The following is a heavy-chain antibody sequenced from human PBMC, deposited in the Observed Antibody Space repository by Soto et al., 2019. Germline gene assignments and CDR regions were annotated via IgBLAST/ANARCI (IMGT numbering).Heavy chain of an antibody. CDR3: ARELGYCSGGSCPLVYYYYGMDV. D-gene: IGHD2-15*01. CDR2: INPSGGST. V-gene: IGHV1-46*01. CDR1: GYTFTSYY. J-gene: IGHJ6*02. Sequence: ASVKVSCKASGYTFTSYYMHWVRQAPGQGLEWMGIINPSGGSTSYAQKFQGRVTMTRDTSTSTVYMELSSLRSEDTAVYYCARELGYCSGGSCPLVYYYYGMDVWCQGTTVTVSS.